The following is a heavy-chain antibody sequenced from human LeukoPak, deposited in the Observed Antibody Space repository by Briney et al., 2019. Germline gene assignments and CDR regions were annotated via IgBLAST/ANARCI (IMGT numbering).Heavy chain of an antibody. Sequence: VALVKVSCKASGGTFSSYAISWVRQAPGQGLEWMGGIIPIFGTANYAQKFQGRVTITTDESTSTAYMELSSLRSEDTAVYYCARGGLRYFDWLPDPSSYYYYYYMDVWGKGTTVTVSS. CDR3: ARGGLRYFDWLPDPSSYYYYYYMDV. CDR1: GGTFSSYA. V-gene: IGHV1-69*05. J-gene: IGHJ6*03. D-gene: IGHD3-9*01. CDR2: IIPIFGTA.